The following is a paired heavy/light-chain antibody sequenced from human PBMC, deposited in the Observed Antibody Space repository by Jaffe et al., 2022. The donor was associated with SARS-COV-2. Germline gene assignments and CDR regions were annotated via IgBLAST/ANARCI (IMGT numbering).Heavy chain of an antibody. D-gene: IGHD2-21*01. J-gene: IGHJ4*02. CDR1: GFTFSTYS. CDR2: ITSSSGYI. V-gene: IGHV3-21*01. CDR3: ARSRPYCGGDYCYYDY. Sequence: EVQLVESGGGLVKPGGSLRLSCAASGFTFSTYSMNWVRQAPGRGLEWVSAITSSSGYINYADSVKGRFTITRDNAKNSLYLQMNSLRAEDTAIYYCARSRPYCGGDYCYYDYWGQGTLVTVSS.
Light chain of an antibody. CDR3: QQRSNWPT. V-gene: IGKV3-11*01. Sequence: EIVLTQSPATLSLSPGERATLSCRASQSVSSYLAWYQQKPGQAPRLLIYDASSRATGIPARFSGSGSGTDFTLTISSLEPEDFAVYYCQQRSNWPTFGQGTRLEIK. CDR1: QSVSSY. J-gene: IGKJ5*01. CDR2: DAS.